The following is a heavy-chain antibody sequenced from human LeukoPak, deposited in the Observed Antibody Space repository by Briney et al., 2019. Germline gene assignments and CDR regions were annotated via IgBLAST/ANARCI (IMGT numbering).Heavy chain of an antibody. J-gene: IGHJ3*02. V-gene: IGHV1-69*06. CDR1: GGTFSSYA. CDR2: IIPIFGTA. D-gene: IGHD6-19*01. Sequence: ASVKVSCKASGGTFSSYAISWVRQAPGQGLEWMGGIIPIFGTANYAQKFQGRVTITADKSTSTAYMELSSLRSEDTAVYYCARDREPLQWLGAFDIWGQGTMVTVSS. CDR3: ARDREPLQWLGAFDI.